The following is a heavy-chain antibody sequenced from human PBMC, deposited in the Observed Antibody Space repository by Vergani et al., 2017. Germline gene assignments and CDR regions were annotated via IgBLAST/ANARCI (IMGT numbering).Heavy chain of an antibody. CDR1: RYSISSSYY. D-gene: IGHD4-17*01. V-gene: IGHV4-38-2*01. J-gene: IGHJ6*02. CDR2: VYQTGTT. CDR3: ARHNGVTPVTADF. Sequence: QVQLQESGPGLVKPSETLSLTCAVSRYSISSSYYWGWFRQPPGKGLEWIGSVYQTGTTHYNASLKSRVTISIDTSRNQFSLKLFSVTAADTAVYYCARHNGVTPVTADFWGQGTTVTVSS.